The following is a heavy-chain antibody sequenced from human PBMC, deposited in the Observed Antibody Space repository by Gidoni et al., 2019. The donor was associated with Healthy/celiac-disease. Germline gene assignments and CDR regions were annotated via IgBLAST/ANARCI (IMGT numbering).Heavy chain of an antibody. V-gene: IGHV1-2*04. CDR1: GNTFTGYY. D-gene: IGHD6-19*01. CDR2: INPNSGGT. Sequence: QVQLVQSGAEVKKPGASVKVSCKASGNTFTGYYMHWVRQAPGQGLEWMGWINPNSGGTNYEQKFQGWVTMTRDTSISTAYMELSRLRSDDTAVYYCARRIAVAGAYYFDYWGQGTLVTVSS. CDR3: ARRIAVAGAYYFDY. J-gene: IGHJ4*02.